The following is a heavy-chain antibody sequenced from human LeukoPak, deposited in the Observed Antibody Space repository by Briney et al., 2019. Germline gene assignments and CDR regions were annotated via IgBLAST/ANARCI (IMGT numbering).Heavy chain of an antibody. Sequence: GGSLRLSCAASGFTFSSYSMSWVRQAPGKGLEWVSAISGSAGSTYYADSVKGRFTISGDNSKNTLYLQMNSLRAEDTAVYYCAKGGSGYYYGYWGQGTLVTVSS. CDR1: GFTFSSYS. V-gene: IGHV3-23*01. CDR2: ISGSAGST. J-gene: IGHJ4*02. CDR3: AKGGSGYYYGY. D-gene: IGHD3-22*01.